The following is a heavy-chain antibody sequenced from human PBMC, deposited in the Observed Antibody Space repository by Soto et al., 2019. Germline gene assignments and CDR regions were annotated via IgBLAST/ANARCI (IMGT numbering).Heavy chain of an antibody. Sequence: GGSLRLSCAASGFTFSSYAMSWVRQAPEKGLEWVSAISGSGGSTYYADSVKGRFTISRDNSKNTLYLQMNSLRAEDTAVYYCAKDLRSSSWTFFDYWGQGTLVTVSS. J-gene: IGHJ4*02. D-gene: IGHD6-13*01. CDR3: AKDLRSSSWTFFDY. CDR1: GFTFSSYA. CDR2: ISGSGGST. V-gene: IGHV3-23*01.